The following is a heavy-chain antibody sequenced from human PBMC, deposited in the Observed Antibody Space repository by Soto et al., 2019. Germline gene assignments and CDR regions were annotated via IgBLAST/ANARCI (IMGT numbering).Heavy chain of an antibody. D-gene: IGHD2-2*01. Sequence: SETLSLTCAVYGGSFSGYYWSRIREPPGKGLEWIGEINHSGSTNYNPALKSRVTISVDTSKNQFSLELSSVTAADTAVYYCARGAKTFIVVVPAAAGDWFEPWGQGTLVTVSS. CDR1: GGSFSGYY. CDR2: INHSGST. V-gene: IGHV4-34*01. CDR3: ARGAKTFIVVVPAAAGDWFEP. J-gene: IGHJ5*02.